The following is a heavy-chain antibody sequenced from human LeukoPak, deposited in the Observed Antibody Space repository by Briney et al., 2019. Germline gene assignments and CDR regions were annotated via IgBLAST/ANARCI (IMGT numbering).Heavy chain of an antibody. Sequence: SETLSLTCSVSGGSISSFYWNWIRQPPGKGLEWIGYMSNSGSTNYNPSLKSRLTISVDTSKNHLSLRLSSVTAADTAVYYCARDGGVKGYSYFLDYWGQGTLVTVSS. CDR1: GGSISSFY. D-gene: IGHD5-24*01. J-gene: IGHJ4*02. CDR2: MSNSGST. CDR3: ARDGGVKGYSYFLDY. V-gene: IGHV4-59*01.